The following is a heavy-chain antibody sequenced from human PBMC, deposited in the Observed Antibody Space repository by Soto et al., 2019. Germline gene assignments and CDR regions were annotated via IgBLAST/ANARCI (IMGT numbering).Heavy chain of an antibody. V-gene: IGHV4-4*02. CDR2: IYHSGST. D-gene: IGHD4-17*01. CDR1: GGSISSSNW. CDR3: ARDQGMTTVAYFDY. J-gene: IGHJ4*02. Sequence: SETLSLTCAVSGGSISSSNWWSWVRQPPGKGLEWIGEIYHSGSTNYNPSLKSRVTISVDKSKNQFSLKLSSVTAADTAVYYCARDQGMTTVAYFDYWGQGTLVTVSS.